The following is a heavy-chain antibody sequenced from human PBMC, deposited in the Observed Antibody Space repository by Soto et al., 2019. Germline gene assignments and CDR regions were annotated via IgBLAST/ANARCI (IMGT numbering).Heavy chain of an antibody. V-gene: IGHV3-30-3*01. Sequence: QVQLVESGGGVVQPGRSLRLSCAASGFIFSSYSMHWVRQAPGKGLEWVAIIPNDGSNKYYVDSVKGRFTISRDNSNNTLSLQMNSLRAEDTAVYYCARDQFLDAFDIWGQGTMVTVSS. CDR2: IPNDGSNK. CDR3: ARDQFLDAFDI. J-gene: IGHJ3*02. D-gene: IGHD2-21*01. CDR1: GFIFSSYS.